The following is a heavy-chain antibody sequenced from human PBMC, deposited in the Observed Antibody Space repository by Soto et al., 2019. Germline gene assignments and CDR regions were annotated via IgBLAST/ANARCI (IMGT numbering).Heavy chain of an antibody. V-gene: IGHV3-15*07. CDR2: IKSKTDGGTT. D-gene: IGHD6-19*01. Sequence: GGSLRLSCAASGFTFSNAWMNWVRQAPGKGLEWVGRIKSKTDGGTTDYAAPVKGRFTISRDDSKNTLYLQMNSLKTEDTAVYYCTTDRGAVAGTYYYGMDVWGQGTTVTVSS. CDR3: TTDRGAVAGTYYYGMDV. CDR1: GFTFSNAW. J-gene: IGHJ6*02.